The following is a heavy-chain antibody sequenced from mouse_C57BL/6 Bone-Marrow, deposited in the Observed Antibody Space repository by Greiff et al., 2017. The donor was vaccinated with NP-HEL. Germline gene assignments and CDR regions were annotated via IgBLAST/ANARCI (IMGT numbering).Heavy chain of an antibody. J-gene: IGHJ1*03. CDR3: ARSLFITTVVANFDV. D-gene: IGHD1-1*01. Sequence: QVQLQQPGAELVKPGASVKMSCKASGYTFTSYWITWVKQRPGQGLEWIGDIYPGSGSTNYNEKFKSKATLTVDTSSSTAYMQLSSLTSEDSAVYYCARSLFITTVVANFDVWGTGTTVTVAS. CDR1: GYTFTSYW. CDR2: IYPGSGST. V-gene: IGHV1-55*01.